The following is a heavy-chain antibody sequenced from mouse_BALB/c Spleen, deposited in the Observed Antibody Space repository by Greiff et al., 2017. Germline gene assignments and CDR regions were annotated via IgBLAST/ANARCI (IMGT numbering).Heavy chain of an antibody. V-gene: IGHV2-9*02. CDR3: ARDSPLYGNYDGYAMDY. Sequence: QVQLKESGPGLVAPSQSLSITCTVSGFSLTSYGVHWVRQPPGKGLEWLGVIWAGGSTNYNSALMSRLSISKDNSKSQVFLKMNSLQTDDTAMYYCARDSPLYGNYDGYAMDYWGQGTSVTVSS. D-gene: IGHD2-1*01. CDR2: IWAGGST. J-gene: IGHJ4*01. CDR1: GFSLTSYG.